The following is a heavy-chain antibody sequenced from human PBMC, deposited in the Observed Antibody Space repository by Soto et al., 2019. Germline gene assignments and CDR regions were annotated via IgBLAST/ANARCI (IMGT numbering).Heavy chain of an antibody. D-gene: IGHD1-7*01. Sequence: SVNVSCKASGGTFSSYAISWVRQAPGQGLEWMGGIIPIFGTANYAQKFQGRVTITADESTSTAYMELSSLRSEDTAVYYCARGNWNYARGYYYYYGMDVWGQGTTVTVSS. CDR2: IIPIFGTA. V-gene: IGHV1-69*13. CDR1: GGTFSSYA. CDR3: ARGNWNYARGYYYYYGMDV. J-gene: IGHJ6*02.